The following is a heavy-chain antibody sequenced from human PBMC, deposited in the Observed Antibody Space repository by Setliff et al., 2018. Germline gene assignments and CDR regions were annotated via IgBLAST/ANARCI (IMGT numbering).Heavy chain of an antibody. V-gene: IGHV4-4*07. D-gene: IGHD2-15*01. Sequence: SETLSLTCTVSGGSIGSYYWTWIRQPAGRGLEWIGRIYTTGSTNFNPSLNSQVTMSLDKSKNQFSLKLSSVTAADSAVYFCARVRIVPYCMDVWGKGTTVTVSS. J-gene: IGHJ6*03. CDR1: GGSIGSYY. CDR3: ARVRIVPYCMDV. CDR2: IYTTGST.